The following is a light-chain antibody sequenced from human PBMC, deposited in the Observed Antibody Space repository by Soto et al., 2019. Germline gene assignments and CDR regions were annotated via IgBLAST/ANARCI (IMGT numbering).Light chain of an antibody. CDR3: CSYADSRASPYV. J-gene: IGLJ1*01. Sequence: QSALTQPASVSGSPGQSITISCTGPSSDVGRYILVSWYQQHPGKAPTLIIYDGIKRPSGVSNRFSGSQSGNTASLTISGLQAEDEADYYCCSYADSRASPYVFGTGTKLTVL. CDR1: SSDVGRYIL. V-gene: IGLV2-23*01. CDR2: DGI.